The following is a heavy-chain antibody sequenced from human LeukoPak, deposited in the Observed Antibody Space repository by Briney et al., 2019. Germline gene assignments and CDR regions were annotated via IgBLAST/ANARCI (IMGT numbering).Heavy chain of an antibody. CDR1: GGSVSSGSYY. CDR2: IYYSGST. CDR3: ARARGYCTNGVCYPRSAGFDY. V-gene: IGHV4-61*01. D-gene: IGHD2-8*01. Sequence: SETLSLTCTVSGGSVSSGSYYWSWIRQPPGKGLEWIGYIYYSGSTNYNPSLKSRVTISVDTSKNQFSLKLSSVTAADTAVYYCARARGYCTNGVCYPRSAGFDYWGQGTLVTVSS. J-gene: IGHJ4*02.